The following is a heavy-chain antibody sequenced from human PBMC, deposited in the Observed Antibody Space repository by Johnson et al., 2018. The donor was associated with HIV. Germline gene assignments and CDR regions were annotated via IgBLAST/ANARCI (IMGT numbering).Heavy chain of an antibody. CDR2: ISYDGSNK. J-gene: IGHJ3*02. D-gene: IGHD6-6*01. CDR1: GFNVSSNY. V-gene: IGHV3-30*03. Sequence: QVQLVESGGGLIQPGGSLRLSCAASGFNVSSNYMSWVRQAPGKGLEWVADISYDGSNKYYADSVKGRFTISRDNSKNTLYLRMISLRGEYTAVCYCEGDRLEDSSSRWPDAFDILGQGTMVTVSS. CDR3: EGDRLEDSSSRWPDAFDI.